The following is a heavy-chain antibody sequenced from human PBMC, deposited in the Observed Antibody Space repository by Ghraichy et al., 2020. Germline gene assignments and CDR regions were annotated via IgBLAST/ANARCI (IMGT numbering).Heavy chain of an antibody. CDR2: ISGSGGST. J-gene: IGHJ5*02. CDR1: GFTFSSYA. V-gene: IGHV3-23*01. D-gene: IGHD4-17*01. Sequence: GESLNISCAASGFTFSSYAMSWVRQAPGKGLEWVSAISGSGGSTYYADSVKGRFTISRDNSKNTLYLQMNSLRDEDTAVYYCAKVVPMTTVTNWFDPWGEGTLVIVSS. CDR3: AKVVPMTTVTNWFDP.